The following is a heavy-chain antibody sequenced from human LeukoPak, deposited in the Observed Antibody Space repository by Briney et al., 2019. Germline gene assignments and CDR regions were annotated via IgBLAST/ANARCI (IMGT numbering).Heavy chain of an antibody. CDR1: GFTFRDYS. Sequence: GGSLILSCSASGFTFRDYSLNWVRQAPGKGLEWVSCISGDSRYIYCADSVKGRSTISRDNAQNSLYLHMNSLRAEDTAVYYCARGPFSSSWSEFDYWGQGTLVTVSS. J-gene: IGHJ4*02. D-gene: IGHD6-13*01. CDR2: ISGDSRYI. CDR3: ARGPFSSSWSEFDY. V-gene: IGHV3-21*06.